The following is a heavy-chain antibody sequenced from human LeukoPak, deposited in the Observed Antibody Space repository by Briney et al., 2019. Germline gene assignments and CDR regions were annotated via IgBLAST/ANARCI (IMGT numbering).Heavy chain of an antibody. CDR1: GYRSTIYW. CDR3: ARITSRFNCSSTTCFTGYYSSYGMDV. V-gene: IGHV5-51*02. Sequence: GESLKISGKGSGYRSTIYWGGWLRQMPGKGWDWMGIIYPVDSYTRYSPSFQGQVTISADTSISTAYLQWSSLKASDTAMYYCARITSRFNCSSTTCFTGYYSSYGMDVWGQGTTVTVSS. J-gene: IGHJ6*02. CDR2: IYPVDSYT. D-gene: IGHD2-2*01.